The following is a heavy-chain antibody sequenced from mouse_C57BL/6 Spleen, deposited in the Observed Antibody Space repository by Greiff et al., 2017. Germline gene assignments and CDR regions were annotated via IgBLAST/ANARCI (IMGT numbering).Heavy chain of an antibody. J-gene: IGHJ1*03. V-gene: IGHV1-64*01. CDR1: GYTFTSYW. CDR3: AREGCYCYGSSYWYIGV. Sequence: VQLQQPGAELVKPGASVKLSCKASGYTFTSYWMHWVKQRPGQGLEWIGMIHPNSGSTNYNEKFKSNATLTVDKSSSTAYMQLSSLTSEDSAVYYCAREGCYCYGSSYWYIGVGGTGTTVPVSS. D-gene: IGHD1-1*01. CDR2: IHPNSGST.